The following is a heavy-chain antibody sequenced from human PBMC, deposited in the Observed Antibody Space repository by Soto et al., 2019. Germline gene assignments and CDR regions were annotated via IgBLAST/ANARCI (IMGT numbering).Heavy chain of an antibody. CDR3: ASTSIAAAGKDYNWFDP. CDR2: IYPGDSAT. Sequence: EVQLVPSGAEVKKPGESLKISCKGSGYSFTSYWIGWVRQMPGKGLEWMGIIYPGDSATRYSPSFQGQVTISADKSISTAYLQWSSLNASDTAMYYCASTSIAAAGKDYNWFDPWGQGTLVTVSS. CDR1: GYSFTSYW. D-gene: IGHD6-13*01. J-gene: IGHJ5*02. V-gene: IGHV5-51*01.